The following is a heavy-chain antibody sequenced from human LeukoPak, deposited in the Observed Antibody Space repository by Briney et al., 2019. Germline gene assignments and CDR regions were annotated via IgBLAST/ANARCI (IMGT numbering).Heavy chain of an antibody. CDR3: ARDARGRLGELSFYYYYYYMDV. Sequence: ASVKVSCKASGGTFSSYAISWVRQAPGQGLEWMGGIIPIFGTANYAQKFQGRVTITADKSTSTAYMELSSLRSEDTAVYYCARDARGRLGELSFYYYYYYMDVWGKGTTVTVSS. V-gene: IGHV1-69*06. D-gene: IGHD3-16*02. CDR2: IIPIFGTA. CDR1: GGTFSSYA. J-gene: IGHJ6*03.